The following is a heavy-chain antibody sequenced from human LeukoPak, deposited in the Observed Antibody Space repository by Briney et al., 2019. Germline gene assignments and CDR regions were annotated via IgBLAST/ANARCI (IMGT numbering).Heavy chain of an antibody. CDR1: GYTFTGYY. D-gene: IGHD3-10*01. J-gene: IGHJ4*02. CDR3: ASGPGSYYPSVDY. Sequence: ASVKVSCKASGYTFTGYYMHWVRQAPGPGHEWMGWINPNSGGTNYAQKFQGRVTMTRDTSISTAYMELSRLRSDDTAVYYCASGPGSYYPSVDYWGQGTLVTVSS. CDR2: INPNSGGT. V-gene: IGHV1-2*02.